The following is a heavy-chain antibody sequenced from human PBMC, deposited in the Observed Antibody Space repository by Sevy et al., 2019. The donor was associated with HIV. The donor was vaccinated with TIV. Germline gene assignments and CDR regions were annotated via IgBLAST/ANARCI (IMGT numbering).Heavy chain of an antibody. V-gene: IGHV1-3*01. CDR2: INAGNGNT. Sequence: ASVKVSCKASGYTFTSYAMHWVRQAPGQRLEWMGWINAGNGNTKYSQKFQGRVTITRDTSASTAYMELRSLRSEDTAVYYCARVRRKYCSSTSCSGGDAGWFDPWGQGTLVTVSS. CDR3: ARVRRKYCSSTSCSGGDAGWFDP. J-gene: IGHJ5*02. D-gene: IGHD2-2*01. CDR1: GYTFTSYA.